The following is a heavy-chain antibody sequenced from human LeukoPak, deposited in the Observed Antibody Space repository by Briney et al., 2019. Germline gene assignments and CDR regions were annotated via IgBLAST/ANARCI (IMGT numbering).Heavy chain of an antibody. CDR2: IVVGSGNT. CDR1: GFTFTSSA. CDR3: ARDRDWAGYTYGFYY. Sequence: ASVKVSCKASGFTFTSSAVQWVRQARGQRLEWIGWIVVGSGNTNYAQKFQERVTITRDMSTSTAYMELSSLRSEDTAVYYCARDRDWAGYTYGFYYWGQGTLVTVSS. J-gene: IGHJ4*02. D-gene: IGHD5-18*01. V-gene: IGHV1-58*01.